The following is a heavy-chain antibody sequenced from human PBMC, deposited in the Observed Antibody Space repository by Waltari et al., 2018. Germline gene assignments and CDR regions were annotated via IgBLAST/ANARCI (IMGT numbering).Heavy chain of an antibody. CDR3: ARMHFFGSRTYYFDY. CDR2: IAWDDDK. Sequence: QVTLKESGPALVKPTQTLTLTCTLSGLSLSTDKVRVNWIRQPPGKALECLERIAWDDDKFSNRGRRTRLTISKDTSKNQVVLTMTNMDPADTATYFCARMHFFGSRTYYFDYWGQGALITVSS. V-gene: IGHV2-70*04. CDR1: GLSLSTDKVR. J-gene: IGHJ4*02. D-gene: IGHD3-10*01.